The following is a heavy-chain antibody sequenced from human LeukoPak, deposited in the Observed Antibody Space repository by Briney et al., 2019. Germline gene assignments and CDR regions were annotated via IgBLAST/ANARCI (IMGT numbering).Heavy chain of an antibody. CDR3: ARDRGAVAATWFDY. D-gene: IGHD6-19*01. J-gene: IGHJ4*02. CDR2: IQTDGSRA. V-gene: IGHV3-74*01. Sequence: PGGSLRLSCAASGFSISTYWMHWVRQAPGRGLEWVSRIQTDGSRATYADSVKGRFTISRDNAKNSLYLQMDGLRAEDTAVYYCARDRGAVAATWFDYWGQGTLVTVSS. CDR1: GFSISTYW.